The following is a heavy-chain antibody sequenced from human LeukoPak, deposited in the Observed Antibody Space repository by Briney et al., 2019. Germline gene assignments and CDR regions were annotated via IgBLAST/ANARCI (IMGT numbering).Heavy chain of an antibody. CDR2: MRYDGSNK. Sequence: GGSLRLSCAASGFTFSSYGMHWLRQAPGKGLEGVAYMRYDGSNKYYADSVKGRFTISRDNSKNTPYLLMNSLRREDTDVYYCAQHPIAVVPAAIGYDYWGQGTLVTVSS. CDR1: GFTFSSYG. CDR3: AQHPIAVVPAAIGYDY. V-gene: IGHV3-30*02. J-gene: IGHJ4*02. D-gene: IGHD2-2*01.